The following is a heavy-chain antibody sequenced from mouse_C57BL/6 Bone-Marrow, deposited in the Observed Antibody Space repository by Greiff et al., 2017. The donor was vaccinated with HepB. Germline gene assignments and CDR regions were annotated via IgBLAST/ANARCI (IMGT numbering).Heavy chain of an antibody. V-gene: IGHV1-5*01. CDR1: GYTFTSYW. CDR2: IYPGNSDT. J-gene: IGHJ2*01. Sequence: EVQRVESGTVLARPGASVKMSCKTSGYTFTSYWMHWVKQRPGQGLEWIGAIYPGNSDTSYNQKFKGKAKLTAVTSASPAYMELSSLTNEDSAVYSCPKLTKPEDYFDYWGQGTTLTVSS. CDR3: PKLTKPEDYFDY. D-gene: IGHD1-1*01.